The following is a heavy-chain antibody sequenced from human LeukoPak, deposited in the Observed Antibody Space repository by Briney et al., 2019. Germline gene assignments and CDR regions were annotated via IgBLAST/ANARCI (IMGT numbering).Heavy chain of an antibody. V-gene: IGHV3-73*01. CDR2: IRSKANSYAT. D-gene: IGHD5-18*01. Sequence: PGGSLRLSCAASGFTFSSYAMHWVRQASGKGLEWVGHIRSKANSYATAYAASVKGRFTISRDDSKNTAYLQMNSLKTEDTAVYYCTRHADLVDTAMGGMTDWGQGTLVTVSS. CDR3: TRHADLVDTAMGGMTD. CDR1: GFTFSSYA. J-gene: IGHJ4*02.